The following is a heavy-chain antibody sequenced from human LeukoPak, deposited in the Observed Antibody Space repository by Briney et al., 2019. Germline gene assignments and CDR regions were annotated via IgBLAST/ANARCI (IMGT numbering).Heavy chain of an antibody. V-gene: IGHV3-11*01. CDR2: ISSSGSTV. CDR1: GFTFSDYY. CDR3: AGSSWYAGGNWFDP. J-gene: IGHJ5*02. D-gene: IGHD6-13*01. Sequence: GGSLRLSCAASGFTFSDYYMSWIRQAPGKGLEWVSYISSSGSTVYYADSVKGRFTISRDNSKNTLYLQMNSLRAEDTAVYYCAGSSWYAGGNWFDPWGQGTLVTVSS.